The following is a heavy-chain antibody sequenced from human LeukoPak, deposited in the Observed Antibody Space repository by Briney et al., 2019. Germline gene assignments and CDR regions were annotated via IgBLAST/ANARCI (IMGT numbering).Heavy chain of an antibody. J-gene: IGHJ3*02. CDR1: GGTFSSYA. CDR2: IIPIFGTA. D-gene: IGHD3-9*01. CDR3: ARGNDILTGYRDAFDI. V-gene: IGHV1-69*13. Sequence: SVKVSCKASGGTFSSYAISWVRQAPGQGLEWMGGIIPIFGTANYAQKFQGRVTITADESTSTAYMELSSLRSDDTAVYYCARGNDILTGYRDAFDIWGQGTMVTVSS.